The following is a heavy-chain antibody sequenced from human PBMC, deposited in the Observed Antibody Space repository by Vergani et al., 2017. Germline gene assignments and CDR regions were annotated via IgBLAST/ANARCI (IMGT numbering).Heavy chain of an antibody. CDR1: GGSFNTYY. CDR2: IYSTGSP. J-gene: IGHJ6*02. V-gene: IGHV4-59*13. CDR3: ARVMYRDEASTGYRLEGMDI. Sequence: QVQLEESGPGLVKPSETLSLTCTVSGGSFNTYYWSWIRQSPGKGLEWIGYIYSTGSPNYNPSLNSRVTMSVDTSKNQFSLKLRSVTAADTAVYFFARVMYRDEASTGYRLEGMDIWGQGTTVTISS. D-gene: IGHD3-9*01.